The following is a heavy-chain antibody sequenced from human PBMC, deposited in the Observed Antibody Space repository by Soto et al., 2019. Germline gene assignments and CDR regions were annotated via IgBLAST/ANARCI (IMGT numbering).Heavy chain of an antibody. CDR3: AKGGITLVRGSFDY. CDR2: ISGSGSNT. V-gene: IGHV3-23*01. D-gene: IGHD3-10*01. CDR1: GFSLSNYA. Sequence: EVQLLESGGGLVQPGGSLRLSCAVSGFSLSNYAMSWVRQAPGKGLEWVSAISGSGSNTYYIDSAKGRFTISRDKSKTTLFLQMNNLRAEDTAVYYCAKGGITLVRGSFDYWGQGALVTVSS. J-gene: IGHJ4*02.